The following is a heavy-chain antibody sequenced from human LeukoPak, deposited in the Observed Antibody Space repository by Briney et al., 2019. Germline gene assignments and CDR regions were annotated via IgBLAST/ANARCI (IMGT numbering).Heavy chain of an antibody. D-gene: IGHD2-2*01. J-gene: IGHJ4*02. V-gene: IGHV1-2*02. CDR2: INPNSGGT. CDR3: ARDEGYCSGTSCYPVLSGDDY. Sequence: ASVKVSCKASGYTFTGYYMHWVRQAPGQGLEWMGWINPNSGGTNYAQKFQGRVTMTRDTSISTAYMELSRLRSDDTAVYYCARDEGYCSGTSCYPVLSGDDYWGQGTLVTVSS. CDR1: GYTFTGYY.